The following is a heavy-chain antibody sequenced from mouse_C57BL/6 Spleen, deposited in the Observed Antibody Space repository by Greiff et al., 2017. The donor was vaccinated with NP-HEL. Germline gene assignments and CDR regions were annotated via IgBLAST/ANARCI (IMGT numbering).Heavy chain of an antibody. Sequence: VQLQQSGPGMVKPSQSLSLTCTVTGYSITSGYDWHWIRHFPGNKLEWMGYIRYSGSTNYNPSFKSRTSITHDTSKNHFFLKLNSVTTEDTATYYCARGLLLGNAMDYWGQGTSLTVSS. D-gene: IGHD1-1*01. V-gene: IGHV3-1*01. J-gene: IGHJ4*01. CDR1: GYSITSGYD. CDR2: IRYSGST. CDR3: ARGLLLGNAMDY.